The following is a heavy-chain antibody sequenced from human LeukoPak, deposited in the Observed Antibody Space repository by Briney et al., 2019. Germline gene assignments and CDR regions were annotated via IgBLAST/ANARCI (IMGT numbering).Heavy chain of an antibody. J-gene: IGHJ6*03. CDR3: AKDRLLLGYAYYYYMDV. Sequence: QPGGSLRLSCAASGFTFSSYGMSWVRQAPGKGLEWVSAISGSGGSTYYADSVKGRFTISRDNSKNTLYLQMNSLRAEDTAVYYCAKDRLLLGYAYYYYMDVWGKGTTVTVSS. CDR2: ISGSGGST. D-gene: IGHD2-15*01. CDR1: GFTFSSYG. V-gene: IGHV3-23*01.